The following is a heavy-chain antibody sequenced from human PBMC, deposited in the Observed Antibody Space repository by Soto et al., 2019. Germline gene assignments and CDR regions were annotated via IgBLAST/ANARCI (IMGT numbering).Heavy chain of an antibody. V-gene: IGHV4-34*01. CDR2: INHSGST. Sequence: SETLSLTCAVYGGSFSGYYWSWIRQPPGKGLEWIGEINHSGSTNYNPSLKSRVTISVDTSKNQFSLKLSSVTAADTAVYYCERMPGYYDSSGYSAFWGQGPLVTVYS. CDR1: GGSFSGYY. CDR3: ERMPGYYDSSGYSAF. D-gene: IGHD3-22*01. J-gene: IGHJ4*02.